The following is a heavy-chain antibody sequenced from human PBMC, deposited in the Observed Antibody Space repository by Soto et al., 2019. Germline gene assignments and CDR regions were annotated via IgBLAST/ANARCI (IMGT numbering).Heavy chain of an antibody. CDR1: GGSISSYY. CDR3: ARGLRSWFDP. J-gene: IGHJ5*02. Sequence: QVQLQESGPGLVKPSETLSLTCTVSGGSISSYYWSWIRQPPGKGLEWIGYIYYSGSTNYNPSLKSRATISVDTSKNQFSLKLSSVTAADTAVYYCARGLRSWFDPWGQGTLVTVSS. D-gene: IGHD4-17*01. CDR2: IYYSGST. V-gene: IGHV4-59*08.